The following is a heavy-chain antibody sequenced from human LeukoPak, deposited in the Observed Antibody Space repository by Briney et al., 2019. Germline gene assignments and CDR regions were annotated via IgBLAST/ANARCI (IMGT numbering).Heavy chain of an antibody. CDR1: GYTFTSYG. D-gene: IGHD2-2*01. J-gene: IGHJ4*02. V-gene: IGHV1-18*01. CDR2: ISAYNGNT. Sequence: ASVKVSCKASGYTFTSYGISWVRQAPGQGLEWMGWISAYNGNTNYAQKLQGRVTMTTDTSTSTAYMELRSLRSEDTAVYYCARAASYCSSTSCYGYWGQGTLVTVSS. CDR3: ARAASYCSSTSCYGY.